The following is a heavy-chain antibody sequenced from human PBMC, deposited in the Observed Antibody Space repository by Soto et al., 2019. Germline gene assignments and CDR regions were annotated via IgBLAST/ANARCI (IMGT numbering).Heavy chain of an antibody. Sequence: QVHLLQSGSEVKKPGSSVKVSCRASGGTFSNYAFSWVRHAPGQGLEWMGGIIPPFATTNYAQKLQGRVFLTADESTTTVYMELKSLRFEDTALYFCALGLRGYHIDTWGQGTQVTVSS. D-gene: IGHD2-21*01. CDR2: IIPPFATT. J-gene: IGHJ4*02. CDR1: GGTFSNYA. V-gene: IGHV1-69*01. CDR3: ALGLRGYHIDT.